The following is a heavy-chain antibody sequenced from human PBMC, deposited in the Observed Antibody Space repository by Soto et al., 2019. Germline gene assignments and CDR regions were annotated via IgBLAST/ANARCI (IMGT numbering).Heavy chain of an antibody. CDR1: GFTFSSYS. CDR2: ISSSSSTI. D-gene: IGHD6-13*01. CDR3: ARDSQQLAKLNEFDY. V-gene: IGHV3-48*01. Sequence: EVQLVESGGGLVQPGGSLRLSCAASGFTFSSYSMNWVRQAPGKGLEWVSYISSSSSTIYYADSVNGRFTISRDNAKNSLYLQMNSLRAEDTAVYYCARDSQQLAKLNEFDYWGQGTLVTVSS. J-gene: IGHJ4*02.